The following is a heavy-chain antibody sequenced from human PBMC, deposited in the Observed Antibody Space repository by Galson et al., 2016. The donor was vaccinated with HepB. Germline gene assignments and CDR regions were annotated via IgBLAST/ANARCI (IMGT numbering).Heavy chain of an antibody. CDR3: ARDGGHNYRYTDY. CDR2: INTNGGST. V-gene: IGHV3-64*01. CDR1: GFTFSAYS. Sequence: SLRLSCAASGFTFSAYSMQWVRQAPGKGLEYVSHINTNGGSTFYANSVRGRFTLSRDNSKNTLYLQMGGLTAEDMAVYYCARDGGHNYRYTDYWGQGTLVTVSS. J-gene: IGHJ4*02. D-gene: IGHD3-16*02.